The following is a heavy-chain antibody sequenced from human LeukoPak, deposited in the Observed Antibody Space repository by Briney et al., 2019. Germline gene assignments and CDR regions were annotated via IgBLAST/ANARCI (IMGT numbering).Heavy chain of an antibody. J-gene: IGHJ6*02. Sequence: PGGSLRLSCAASGFTFSSYGMHWVRQAPGKGLEWVAVISYDGSNKYYADSVKGRFTISRDNSKNTLYLQMNSLRAEDTAVYYCAKDPRRRSSIAARPGPYYGMDVWGQGTTVTVSS. CDR1: GFTFSSYG. D-gene: IGHD6-6*01. CDR2: ISYDGSNK. CDR3: AKDPRRRSSIAARPGPYYGMDV. V-gene: IGHV3-30*18.